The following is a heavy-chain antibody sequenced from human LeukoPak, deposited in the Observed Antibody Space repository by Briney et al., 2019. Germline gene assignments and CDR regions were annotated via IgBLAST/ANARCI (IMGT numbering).Heavy chain of an antibody. D-gene: IGHD6-13*01. CDR2: IYSGGST. J-gene: IGHJ3*02. CDR1: GFTVSSNY. CDR3: ARGYIAAAGTDAFDI. Sequence: PGGSLRLSCAASGFTVSSNYMSWVRQAPGKGLEWVSVIYSGGSTYYADSVKGRFTISRDNSKNTLYLQMNSLRAEDTAVYYCARGYIAAAGTDAFDIWGQGTMVTVSS. V-gene: IGHV3-66*01.